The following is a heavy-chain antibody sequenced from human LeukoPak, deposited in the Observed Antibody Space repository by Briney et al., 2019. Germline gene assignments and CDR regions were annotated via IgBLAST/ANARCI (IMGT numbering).Heavy chain of an antibody. D-gene: IGHD5-18*01. J-gene: IGHJ4*02. Sequence: GGSLRLSCAASGFSFSSYWMAWVRQAPGNGLEWVANINTDGTDKNYVDSVRGRFTISRDNAKNSLYLQMNSLRAEDRALYYCATDAAYGYDRFDYWGQGTQVTVSS. CDR3: ATDAAYGYDRFDY. V-gene: IGHV3-7*01. CDR1: GFSFSSYW. CDR2: INTDGTDK.